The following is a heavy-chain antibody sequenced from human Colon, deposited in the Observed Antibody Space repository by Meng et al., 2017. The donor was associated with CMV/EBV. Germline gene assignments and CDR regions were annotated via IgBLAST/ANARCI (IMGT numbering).Heavy chain of an antibody. CDR1: GGSITSGGHY. CDR2: IYYSGST. J-gene: IGHJ4*02. Sequence: SETLSLTCTVSGGSITSGGHYWSWIRQHPGKGLEWIGYIYYSGSTYYNPSLKRRLTISVDTSKNQFSLKLNSVTAADTAVYYCARGDSGSWYFFDFWGQGTLVTVS. D-gene: IGHD2-15*01. V-gene: IGHV4-31*03. CDR3: ARGDSGSWYFFDF.